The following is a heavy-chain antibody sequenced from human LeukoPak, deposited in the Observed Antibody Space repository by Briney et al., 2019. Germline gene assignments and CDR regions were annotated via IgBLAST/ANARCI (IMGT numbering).Heavy chain of an antibody. D-gene: IGHD1-14*01. J-gene: IGHJ4*01. V-gene: IGHV3-30*14. CDR3: VSPVFINY. CDR1: GFTFSSYA. CDR2: ISYDGSNK. Sequence: PGGSLRLSCAASGFTFSSYAMHWVRQAPGKGLEWVAVISYDGSNKYYVDSVKGRFTTSRDNSKNALYLQMTSLRPEDSAVYYCVSPVFINYWGQGTLVTVSS.